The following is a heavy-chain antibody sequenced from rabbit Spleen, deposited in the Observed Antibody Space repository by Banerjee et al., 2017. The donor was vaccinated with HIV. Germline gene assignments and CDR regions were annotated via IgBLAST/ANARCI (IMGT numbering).Heavy chain of an antibody. J-gene: IGHJ4*01. Sequence: QSLEESGGDLVKPGASLTLTCTASGFSLSSDYYMCWVRQAPGKGPEWIACIDAGGSGTTYYATWAKGRFTMSRTSSTTVTLQMTSLTAADTATYFCARDLAGVIGWNFYLWGPGTLVTVS. CDR1: GFSLSSDYY. CDR2: IDAGGSGTT. V-gene: IGHV1S40*01. CDR3: ARDLAGVIGWNFYL. D-gene: IGHD4-1*01.